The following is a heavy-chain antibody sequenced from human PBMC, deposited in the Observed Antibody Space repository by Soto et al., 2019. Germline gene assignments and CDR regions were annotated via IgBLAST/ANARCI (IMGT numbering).Heavy chain of an antibody. CDR3: ARGGHVVVVTAALDY. V-gene: IGHV1-46*01. Sequence: QVQLMQSGAEVKKPGASVKVSCKASGDTFTDYYIHWVRQAPGQGLEWMGTVNPSGGHTTYAQDFPGRGTXTXXXSXRTLYMELTSLTSDDTAIYYCARGGHVVVVTAALDYWGQGTLVTVSS. D-gene: IGHD2-21*02. CDR2: VNPSGGHT. J-gene: IGHJ4*02. CDR1: GDTFTDYY.